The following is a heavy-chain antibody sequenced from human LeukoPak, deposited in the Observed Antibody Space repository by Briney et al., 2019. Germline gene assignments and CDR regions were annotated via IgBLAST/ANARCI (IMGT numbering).Heavy chain of an antibody. V-gene: IGHV4-59*08. CDR3: ARRAGYGSGSYY. J-gene: IGHJ4*02. Sequence: SETLSLTCTVSGGSISSYYWSWIRQPPGKGLEWIGYIFHSGSTNYNPSLKSRVTISVDTSKNQFSLKLSSVTAADTAVYYCARRAGYGSGSYYWGQGTLVTVPS. D-gene: IGHD3-10*01. CDR1: GGSISSYY. CDR2: IFHSGST.